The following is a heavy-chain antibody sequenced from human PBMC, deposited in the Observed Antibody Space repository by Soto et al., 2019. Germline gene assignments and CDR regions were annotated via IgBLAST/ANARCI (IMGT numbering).Heavy chain of an antibody. CDR3: ARVWAWNYDY. Sequence: QVQLVESGGGVVQPGRSLRLSCAASGFTFSYFGLHWVRQAPGKGLEWVAFISSDGGKAYYEDSMTGRLTIARDNYKYTLEQQMNSRKPADTAGYYCARVWAWNYDYGGQGTLVTVAS. J-gene: IGHJ4*02. CDR1: GFTFSYFG. V-gene: IGHV3-30-3*01. CDR2: ISSDGGKA. D-gene: IGHD1-7*01.